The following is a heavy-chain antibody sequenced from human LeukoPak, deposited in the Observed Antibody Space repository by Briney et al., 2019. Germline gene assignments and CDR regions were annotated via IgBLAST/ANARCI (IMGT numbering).Heavy chain of an antibody. CDR2: IYSAGGT. Sequence: GGSLRLSCAASGITVSSSYMSWVRQAPGKGLEWVSVIYSAGGTYYADSVKGRFTISRDNSKNTLYLQMNSLRAEDTAVYYCARDPLGTRPGFDYWGQGTLVTVSS. V-gene: IGHV3-53*05. CDR1: GITVSSSY. J-gene: IGHJ4*02. D-gene: IGHD1-1*01. CDR3: ARDPLGTRPGFDY.